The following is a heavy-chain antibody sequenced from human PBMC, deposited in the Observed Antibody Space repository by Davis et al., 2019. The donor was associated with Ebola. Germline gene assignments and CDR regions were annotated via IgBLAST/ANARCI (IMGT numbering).Heavy chain of an antibody. Sequence: GGSLRLSCADSVITFSSYAMTWVRQAPGKGLEWVSAISGSGGSTYYADSVKGRFTISRDNSKNTLYLQMNSLRAEDTAVYYCAKDRDIVVVVAATPGGNFDYWGQGTLVTVSS. CDR3: AKDRDIVVVVAATPGGNFDY. D-gene: IGHD2-15*01. CDR1: VITFSSYA. CDR2: ISGSGGST. V-gene: IGHV3-23*01. J-gene: IGHJ4*02.